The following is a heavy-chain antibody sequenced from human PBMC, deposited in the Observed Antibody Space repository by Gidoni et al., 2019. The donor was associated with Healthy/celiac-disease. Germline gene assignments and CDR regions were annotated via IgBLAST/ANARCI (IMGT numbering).Heavy chain of an antibody. D-gene: IGHD5-18*01. CDR3: AREEVDTAMGPYWYFDL. V-gene: IGHV4-61*02. CDR1: GGSISSGSYY. Sequence: QVQLQESGPGLVKPSQTLSLTCTVSGGSISSGSYYWSWIRQPAGKGLEWIGRIYTSGSTNYNPSLKSRVTISVDTSKNQFSLKLSSVTAADTAVYYCAREEVDTAMGPYWYFDLWGRGTLVTVSS. J-gene: IGHJ2*01. CDR2: IYTSGST.